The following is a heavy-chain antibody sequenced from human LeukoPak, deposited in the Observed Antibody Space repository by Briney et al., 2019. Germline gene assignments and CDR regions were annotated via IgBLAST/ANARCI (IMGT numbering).Heavy chain of an antibody. J-gene: IGHJ4*02. CDR2: ISGSGGST. CDR3: AKAQHSSVWGYFDY. Sequence: GGSLRLSCAASGFTFSSYAMGWVRQAPGKGLEWVSTISGSGGSTYSADSVKGRFTISRDNSKNTLYLQMNSLRAEDTAVYYCAKAQHSSVWGYFDYWGQGTLVTVSS. D-gene: IGHD6-25*01. V-gene: IGHV3-23*01. CDR1: GFTFSSYA.